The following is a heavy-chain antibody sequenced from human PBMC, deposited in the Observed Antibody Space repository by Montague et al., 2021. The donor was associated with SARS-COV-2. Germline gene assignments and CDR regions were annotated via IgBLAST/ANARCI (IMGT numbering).Heavy chain of an antibody. CDR2: IYYSGST. CDR1: GGSISSYY. D-gene: IGHD5-24*01. V-gene: IGHV4-59*01. CDR3: ARVFPRWIRFDPYFDY. Sequence: SETLSLTCTVSGGSISSYYWSWIRLPPGKGLERIGYIYYSGSTNYNPSLKRRVTISVDTSKNQFSLKLSSVTAADTAVDYCARVFPRWIRFDPYFDYWGQGTLVTVSS. J-gene: IGHJ4*02.